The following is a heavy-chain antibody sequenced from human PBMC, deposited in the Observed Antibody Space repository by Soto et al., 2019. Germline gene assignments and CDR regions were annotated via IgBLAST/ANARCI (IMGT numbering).Heavy chain of an antibody. J-gene: IGHJ4*02. CDR1: GFTFSSYG. CDR3: AKDYLEYSGYGYFDY. Sequence: QLVESGGGVVQPGRSLRLSCAASGFTFSSYGMHWVRQAPGKGLEWVAVISYDGSNKYYADSVKGRFTISRDNSKNTLYLQMNSLRAEDTAVYYCAKDYLEYSGYGYFDYWGQGTLVTVSS. D-gene: IGHD5-12*01. CDR2: ISYDGSNK. V-gene: IGHV3-30*18.